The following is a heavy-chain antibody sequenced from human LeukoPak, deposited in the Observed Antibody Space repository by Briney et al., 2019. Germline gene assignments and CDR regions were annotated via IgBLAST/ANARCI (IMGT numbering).Heavy chain of an antibody. V-gene: IGHV1-2*02. Sequence: ASVKVSCKASGYTFTEYYLNWMRQAPGQGLEWMGWISPYSGGTKYAQKFQGRVTMTRDTSVTTAYMELSGLRSDDTAVYYCAREGVRENWFDPWGQGTPVTVSS. D-gene: IGHD5-24*01. CDR2: ISPYSGGT. CDR1: GYTFTEYY. J-gene: IGHJ5*02. CDR3: AREGVRENWFDP.